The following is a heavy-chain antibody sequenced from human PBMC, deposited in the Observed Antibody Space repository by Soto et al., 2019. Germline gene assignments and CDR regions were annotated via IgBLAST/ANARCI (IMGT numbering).Heavy chain of an antibody. CDR3: ARVIAAGTYYYGMDV. CDR2: IYSGGST. V-gene: IGHV3-53*01. CDR1: GFTVSSNY. Sequence: GGGLIQPGGSLRLSCAASGFTVSSNYMSWVRQAPGKGLEWVSVIYSGGSTYYADSVKGRFTISRDNSKNTLYLQMNSLRAEDTAVYYCARVIAAGTYYYGMDVWGQGTTVTVSS. D-gene: IGHD6-13*01. J-gene: IGHJ6*02.